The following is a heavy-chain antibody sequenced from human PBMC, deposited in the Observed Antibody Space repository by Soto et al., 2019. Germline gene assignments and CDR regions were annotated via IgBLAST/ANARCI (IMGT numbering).Heavy chain of an antibody. CDR2: FSGSGGST. V-gene: IGHV3-23*01. CDR3: AKASGWFGEFDY. Sequence: EVQLLESGGGLVQPGGSLRLSCAASGFTFSSYAMSWVRQAPGKGLEWVPAFSGSGGSTYYADSVKGRFTISRDNSKNTLYLQMNSLRAEDTAVYYCAKASGWFGEFDYWGQGTLVTVSS. D-gene: IGHD3-10*01. J-gene: IGHJ4*02. CDR1: GFTFSSYA.